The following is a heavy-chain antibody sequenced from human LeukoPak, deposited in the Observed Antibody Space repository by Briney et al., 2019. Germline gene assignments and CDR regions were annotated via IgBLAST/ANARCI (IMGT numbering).Heavy chain of an antibody. CDR3: AKVHLTYYYDSSGYGFQDY. CDR1: GFTFSSYA. Sequence: GRSLRLSCAASGFTFSSYAMHWVRQAPGKGLEWVTVISYDGGNKFYADSVRGRFTIFRDNSKNTLYLQMNSLRAEDTAVYYCAKVHLTYYYDSSGYGFQDYWGQGTLVTVSS. J-gene: IGHJ4*02. D-gene: IGHD3-22*01. CDR2: ISYDGGNK. V-gene: IGHV3-30*18.